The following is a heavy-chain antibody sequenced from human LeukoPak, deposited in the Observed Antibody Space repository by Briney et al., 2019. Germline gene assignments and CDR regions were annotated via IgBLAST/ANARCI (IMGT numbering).Heavy chain of an antibody. D-gene: IGHD3-3*01. CDR1: GFTFSRYA. CDR2: ISGSGAKT. Sequence: PGGSLRLSCAASGFTFSRYAMTWVRQAPGKGLEWVSAISGSGAKTYYADSVKGRFIISRDNSKNTLYLQMNSLRAEDTAVYYCAQGDSYYGFLVSAWGQGTMVTVSS. V-gene: IGHV3-23*01. J-gene: IGHJ3*01. CDR3: AQGDSYYGFLVSA.